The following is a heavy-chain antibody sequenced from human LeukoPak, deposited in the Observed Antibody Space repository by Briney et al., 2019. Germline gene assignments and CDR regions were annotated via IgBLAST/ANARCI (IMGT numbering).Heavy chain of an antibody. CDR1: GGTFSSYA. CDR2: IIPIFGTA. Sequence: SVKVSCKASGGTFSSYAISWVRQAPGQGLGWMGGIIPIFGTANYAQKFQGRVTMTRDTSTSTVYMELSSLRSEDTAVYYCASVDRDYGGNSDYFDYWGQGTLVTVSS. J-gene: IGHJ4*02. V-gene: IGHV1-69*05. CDR3: ASVDRDYGGNSDYFDY. D-gene: IGHD4-23*01.